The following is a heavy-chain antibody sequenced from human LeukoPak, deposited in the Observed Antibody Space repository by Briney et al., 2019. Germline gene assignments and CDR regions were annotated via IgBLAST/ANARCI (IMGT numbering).Heavy chain of an antibody. CDR2: IKQDRSEK. Sequence: GGSLRLSCAASGFTFTNYWMSWVRQAPGKGLELVANIKQDRSEKYYVDSVKGRFTISRDNSKNTLYLQMNSLRAEDTAVYYCAKDPDPDYYDSSGGEAFDIWGQGTMVTVSS. J-gene: IGHJ3*02. CDR3: AKDPDPDYYDSSGGEAFDI. D-gene: IGHD3-22*01. V-gene: IGHV3-7*03. CDR1: GFTFTNYW.